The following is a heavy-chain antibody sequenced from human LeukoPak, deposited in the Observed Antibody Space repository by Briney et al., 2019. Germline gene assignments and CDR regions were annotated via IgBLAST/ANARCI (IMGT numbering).Heavy chain of an antibody. CDR2: IYYSGST. Sequence: SETLSLTCTVSGGSISSSNYYWGWIRQPPGTGLEWIGSIYYSGSTYYNPSLKSRVTISVDTSKNQFSLKLSSVTAADTAVYYCASMIVVVITPYYFDYWGQGTLVTVSS. V-gene: IGHV4-39*07. CDR3: ASMIVVVITPYYFDY. D-gene: IGHD3-22*01. CDR1: GGSISSSNYY. J-gene: IGHJ4*02.